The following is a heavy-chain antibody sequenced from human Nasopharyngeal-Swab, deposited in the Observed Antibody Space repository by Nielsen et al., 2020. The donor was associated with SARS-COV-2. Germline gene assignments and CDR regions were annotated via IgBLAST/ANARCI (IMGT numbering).Heavy chain of an antibody. CDR2: INQDGSEE. CDR3: ARVHCSRSSCSAPDYYYYYMDV. D-gene: IGHD2-2*01. Sequence: GESLKISCAASGLSISGYWMSWVRQAPGKGLEWVANINQDGSEEYYVASVKGRFTISRDNAKNSLYLQMNSLRVEDTAVYYCARVHCSRSSCSAPDYYYYYMDVWGKGTTVTVSS. V-gene: IGHV3-7*04. CDR1: GLSISGYW. J-gene: IGHJ6*03.